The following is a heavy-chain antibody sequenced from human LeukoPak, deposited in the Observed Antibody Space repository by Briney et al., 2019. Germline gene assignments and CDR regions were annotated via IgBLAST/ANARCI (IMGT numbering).Heavy chain of an antibody. CDR2: IKQGGSEK. CDR3: ARDHDYGDYVDWFDP. CDR1: GFTFSSYW. D-gene: IGHD4-17*01. J-gene: IGHJ5*02. Sequence: PGGSLRLSCAASGFTFSSYWMSWVRQAPGKGLEWVANIKQGGSEKYYVDSVKGRFTISRDNAKNSLYLQMNSLRAEDTAVYYCARDHDYGDYVDWFDPWGQGTLVTVSS. V-gene: IGHV3-7*01.